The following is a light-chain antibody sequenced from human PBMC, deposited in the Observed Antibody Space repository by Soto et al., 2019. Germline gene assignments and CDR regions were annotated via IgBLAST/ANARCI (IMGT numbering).Light chain of an antibody. V-gene: IGLV2-14*01. CDR1: SIDIGAFDL. J-gene: IGLJ1*01. Sequence: QSALTQPASVSGSPGQSITISCTGSSIDIGAFDLVSWYQQHPGKAPKVLIYDVNVRPSGVSNRFSGSKSGNTASLTISGLQAEDEADYYCSSYTITSTRLFGTGTKLTVL. CDR2: DVN. CDR3: SSYTITSTRL.